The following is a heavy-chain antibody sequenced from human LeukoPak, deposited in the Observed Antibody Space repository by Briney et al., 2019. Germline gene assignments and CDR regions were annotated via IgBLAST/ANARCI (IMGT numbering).Heavy chain of an antibody. CDR2: IYYSGST. CDR1: GGSISSYY. D-gene: IGHD3-10*01. V-gene: IGHV4-59*01. J-gene: IGHJ3*01. Sequence: SETLSLTCTVSGGSISSYYWSWIRQPPGKGLEWIGYIYYSGSTNYNPSLKSRVTISVDTSKNQFSLKLSSVTAADTAVYYCAREGKGDAFDVWGQGTMVTVSS. CDR3: AREGKGDAFDV.